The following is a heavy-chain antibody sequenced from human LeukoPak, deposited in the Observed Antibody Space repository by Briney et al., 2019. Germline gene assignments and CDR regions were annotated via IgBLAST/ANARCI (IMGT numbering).Heavy chain of an antibody. Sequence: SEPLSLTCTVSGGSISSSSSYWGWIRQPPGKGLGWIGSIYYSGSTYYSPSLKSRVTISGDTSKNQFSLKLSSVTAADTAVYFCARHGYSYDLVSALDYWGQGTLVTVSS. V-gene: IGHV4-39*01. J-gene: IGHJ4*02. CDR2: IYYSGST. CDR3: ARHGYSYDLVSALDY. CDR1: GGSISSSSSY. D-gene: IGHD5-18*01.